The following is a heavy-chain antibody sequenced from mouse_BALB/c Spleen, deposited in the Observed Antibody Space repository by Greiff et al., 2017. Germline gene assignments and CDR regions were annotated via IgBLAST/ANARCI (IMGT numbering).Heavy chain of an antibody. CDR3: ARDYGSSYLAY. D-gene: IGHD1-1*01. Sequence: QVQLKQSAAELARPGASVKMSCKASGYTFTSYTMHWVKQRPGQGLEWIGYINPSSGYTEYNQKFKDKTTLTADKSSSTAYMQLSSLTSEDSAVYYCARDYGSSYLAYWGQGTLVTVSA. CDR2: INPSSGYT. J-gene: IGHJ3*01. CDR1: GYTFTSYT. V-gene: IGHV1-4*02.